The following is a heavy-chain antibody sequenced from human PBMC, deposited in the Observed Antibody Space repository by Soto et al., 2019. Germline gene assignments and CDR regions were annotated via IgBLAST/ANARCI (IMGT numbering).Heavy chain of an antibody. D-gene: IGHD3-10*01. CDR2: IYHSGST. CDR3: ARAPRGNYGYPSYFDY. J-gene: IGHJ4*02. V-gene: IGHV4-30-2*01. CDR1: GGSISSGGYS. Sequence: PSETLSLTCAVSGGSISSGGYSWSWIRQPPGKGLEWIGYIYHSGSTYYNPSLKSRVTISVDTSKNQFSLKLSSVTAADTAVYYCARAPRGNYGYPSYFDYWGQGTLVTV.